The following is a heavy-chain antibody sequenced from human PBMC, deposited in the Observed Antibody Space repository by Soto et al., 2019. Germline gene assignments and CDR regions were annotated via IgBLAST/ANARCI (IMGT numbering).Heavy chain of an antibody. J-gene: IGHJ4*02. Sequence: SETLSLTCTVSGGSISSGDYYWSWIRQPPGKGLEWIGYIYYSGSTYYNPSLKSRVTISVDTSKNQFSLKLSSVTAADTAVYYCACFVDTAMVIDYWGQGTLVTVSS. CDR2: IYYSGST. CDR3: ACFVDTAMVIDY. V-gene: IGHV4-30-4*01. D-gene: IGHD5-18*01. CDR1: GGSISSGDYY.